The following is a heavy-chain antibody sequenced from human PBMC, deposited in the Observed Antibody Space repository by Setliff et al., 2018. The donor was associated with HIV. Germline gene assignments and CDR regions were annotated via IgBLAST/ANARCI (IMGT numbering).Heavy chain of an antibody. Sequence: ASVKVSCKTSGYTFSSYSLHWVRQGPGQGLEWMGIITPRGGSRRYAQKFQGRLTMTRDMSTSTVHMDLSSLSPEDTAVYYCARDVDVYDILTGYHFDYWGQGTLVTVSS. CDR2: ITPRGGSR. J-gene: IGHJ4*02. D-gene: IGHD3-9*01. CDR3: ARDVDVYDILTGYHFDY. V-gene: IGHV1-46*01. CDR1: GYTFSSYS.